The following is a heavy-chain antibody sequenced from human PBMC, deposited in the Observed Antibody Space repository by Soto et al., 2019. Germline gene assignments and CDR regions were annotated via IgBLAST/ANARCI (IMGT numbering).Heavy chain of an antibody. J-gene: IGHJ4*02. V-gene: IGHV3-23*01. D-gene: IGHD6-19*01. CDR1: GFTFSNYA. Sequence: GGSLRLSCAASGFTFSNYALSWVRQAPGKGLEWVLGISRSGGSTYYADSVKGRFTISRDNSKNTLYLQMNSLRGDDTAVYYCAKEKYSSGPPCFDYWGQGTLVTVSS. CDR2: ISRSGGST. CDR3: AKEKYSSGPPCFDY.